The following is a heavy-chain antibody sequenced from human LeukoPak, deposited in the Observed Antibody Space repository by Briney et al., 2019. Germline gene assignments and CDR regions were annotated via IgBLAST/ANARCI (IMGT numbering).Heavy chain of an antibody. CDR1: GYTFTSYD. CDR2: MPPHWGNT. Sequence: GPSVKLSCRASGYTFTSYDVNGARDPTGQGREWMVCMPPHWGNTGYAQKFQGRVTITRNTPIRTAYVELGGPISGDAPVYYCAGGSARSGGPYHSDYWGKGPLVPVSS. J-gene: IGHJ4*02. V-gene: IGHV1-8*01. D-gene: IGHD6-19*01. CDR3: AGGSARSGGPYHSDY.